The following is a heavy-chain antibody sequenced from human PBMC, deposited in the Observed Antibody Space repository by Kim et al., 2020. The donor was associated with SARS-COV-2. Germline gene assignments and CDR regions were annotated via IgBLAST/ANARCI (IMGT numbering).Heavy chain of an antibody. J-gene: IGHJ4*02. CDR3: ARMSNGQDQPLLLWGFDY. D-gene: IGHD2-21*02. Sequence: SETLSLTCAVYGGSFSGYYWSWIRQPPGKGLEWIGEINHSGSTNYNPSLKSRVTISVDTSKNQFSLKLSSVTAADTAVYYCARMSNGQDQPLLLWGFDYWGQGTLVTVSS. V-gene: IGHV4-34*01. CDR2: INHSGST. CDR1: GGSFSGYY.